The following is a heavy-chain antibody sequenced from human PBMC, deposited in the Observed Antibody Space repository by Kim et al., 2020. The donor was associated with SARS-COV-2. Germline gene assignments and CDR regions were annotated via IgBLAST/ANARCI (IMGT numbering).Heavy chain of an antibody. CDR3: ASTHMPIRGLGLYGMDV. CDR1: GYSISSGYY. CDR2: IYHSGST. D-gene: IGHD3-16*01. V-gene: IGHV4-38-2*02. J-gene: IGHJ6*02. Sequence: SETLSLTCTVSGYSISSGYYWGWIRQPPGKGLEWIGSIYHSGSTYYNPSLKSRVTISVDTSKNQFSLKLSSVTAADTAVYYCASTHMPIRGLGLYGMDVWGQGTTVTVSS.